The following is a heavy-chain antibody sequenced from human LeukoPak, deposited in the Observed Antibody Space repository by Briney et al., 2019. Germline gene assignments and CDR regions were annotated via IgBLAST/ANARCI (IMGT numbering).Heavy chain of an antibody. V-gene: IGHV1-69*06. Sequence: SVKVSCKASGGTFSSYAISWVRQAPGQGLEWMGGIIPIFGTANYAQKFQGRVTITADKSTSTAYMELSSLRSEDTAVYYCARAARLGYYYYYMDVWGKGTTVTVSS. CDR1: GGTFSSYA. J-gene: IGHJ6*03. CDR2: IIPIFGTA. D-gene: IGHD7-27*01. CDR3: ARAARLGYYYYYMDV.